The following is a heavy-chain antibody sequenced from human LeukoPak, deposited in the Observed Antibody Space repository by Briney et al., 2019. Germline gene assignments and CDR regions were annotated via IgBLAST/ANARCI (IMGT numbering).Heavy chain of an antibody. D-gene: IGHD3-22*01. J-gene: IGHJ4*02. Sequence: PSETLSLTCTVSGDSISTSSDYWGWSRQPPGEGREWLGRIYYSGSTYYNPSLKSRVTISVDTSKNQFSLNLYSVTAADTAVFYCARSYYYDYRQIDYWGQGTLVTVSS. CDR3: ARSYYYDYRQIDY. CDR2: IYYSGST. V-gene: IGHV4-39*01. CDR1: GDSISTSSDY.